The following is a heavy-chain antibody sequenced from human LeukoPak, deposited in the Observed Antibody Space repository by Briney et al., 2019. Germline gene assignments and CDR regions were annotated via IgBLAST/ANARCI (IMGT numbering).Heavy chain of an antibody. CDR2: IKQDGGEK. D-gene: IGHD3-22*01. J-gene: IGHJ6*03. CDR3: ARDNDGNYYDSSGYTPYYYYYYMDV. Sequence: PGGSLRLSCAASGFTFSSYWMSWVRQAPGKGLEWVANIKQDGGEKYYVDSVKGRFTISRDNAKNSLYLQMNSLRAEDTAVYYCARDNDGNYYDSSGYTPYYYYYYMDVWGKGTTVTVSS. V-gene: IGHV3-7*01. CDR1: GFTFSSYW.